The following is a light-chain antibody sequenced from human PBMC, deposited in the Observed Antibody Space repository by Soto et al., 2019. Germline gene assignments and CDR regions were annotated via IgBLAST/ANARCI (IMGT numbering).Light chain of an antibody. CDR2: QAS. J-gene: IGKJ2*01. V-gene: IGKV1-5*03. CDR1: QSISSW. CDR3: QQCSSYST. Sequence: DIQMTQSPSTLSASVGDRVTITCRASQSISSWLAWYQQKPGKAPKFLIYQASNLESGVPSRFSGSGSGIEFTLTISNLQPDDFATYYCQQCSSYSTFGQGTKVDIK.